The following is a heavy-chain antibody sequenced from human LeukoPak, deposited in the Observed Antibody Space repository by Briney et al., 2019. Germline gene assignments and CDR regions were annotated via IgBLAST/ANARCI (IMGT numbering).Heavy chain of an antibody. CDR2: IYHSGST. D-gene: IGHD2-21*02. J-gene: IGHJ4*02. V-gene: IGHV4-4*02. Sequence: SETLSLTCAVSGGSISSSNWWSWVSQPPGKGLEWIGEIYHSGSTNYNPSLKSRVTISVDKSKNQFSLKLSSVTAADTALYYCARRDYCGGDCYTIDYWRQGTLVTVSS. CDR1: GGSISSSNW. CDR3: ARRDYCGGDCYTIDY.